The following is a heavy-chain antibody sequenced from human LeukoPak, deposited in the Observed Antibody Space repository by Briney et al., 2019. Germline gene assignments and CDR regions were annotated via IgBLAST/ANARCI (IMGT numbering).Heavy chain of an antibody. CDR1: GFTFTNYA. CDR2: IGSTSAYI. V-gene: IGHV3-21*04. CDR3: SRDMAANP. Sequence: GGSLRLSCAASGFTFTNYAMSWVGQAPGKGLEWVSSIGSTSAYIHYADSVRGRFIISRDTANLYLQTHSLRVEDTAGYYCSRDMAANPWGQGTLVIVSS. J-gene: IGHJ5*02. D-gene: IGHD5-24*01.